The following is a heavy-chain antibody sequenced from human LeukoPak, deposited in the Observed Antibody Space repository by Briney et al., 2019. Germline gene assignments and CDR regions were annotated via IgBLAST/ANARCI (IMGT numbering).Heavy chain of an antibody. D-gene: IGHD3-22*01. J-gene: IGHJ4*02. CDR2: IYHSGST. CDR3: ARDQRGYDSSGYYSYYFDY. CDR1: GGSISSGGYS. Sequence: SQTLSLTCTVSGGSISSGGYSWSWIRQPPGEGLEWIGNIYHSGSTYYNPSLKSRVFMSVDSSQNHFSLRLTTVTAADTAVYYCARDQRGYDSSGYYSYYFDYWGQGTLVTVSS. V-gene: IGHV4-30-2*01.